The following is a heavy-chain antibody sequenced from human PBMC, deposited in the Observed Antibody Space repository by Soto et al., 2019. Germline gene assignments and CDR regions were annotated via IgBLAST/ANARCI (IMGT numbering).Heavy chain of an antibody. CDR3: VRDPPGGDYWAGFQY. CDR2: ISYDGGNK. J-gene: IGHJ4*02. V-gene: IGHV3-30*03. D-gene: IGHD4-17*01. CDR1: GFSFSSHG. Sequence: QVQLVESGGDVVQPGRSLTLSCLASGFSFSSHGMHWIRQAPGKGLEWLAVISYDGGNKNYADSVRDRFTISRDNSKNRVFLQMNSLRPEDTAVYFCVRDPPGGDYWAGFQYWGQGTVVIVSS.